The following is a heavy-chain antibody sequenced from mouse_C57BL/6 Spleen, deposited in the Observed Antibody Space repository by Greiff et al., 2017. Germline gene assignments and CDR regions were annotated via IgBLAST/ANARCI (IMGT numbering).Heavy chain of an antibody. CDR2: IDPSDSYT. D-gene: IGHD4-1*01. Sequence: QVQLQQPGAELVKPGASVKLSCKASGYTFTSYWMQWVKQRPGQGLEWIGEIDPSDSYTNYNQKFKGKATLTVDTSTSTAYMQLSSLTSEDSAVYYCARDWDGGAYWGQGTLVTVSA. V-gene: IGHV1-50*01. CDR1: GYTFTSYW. CDR3: ARDWDGGAY. J-gene: IGHJ3*01.